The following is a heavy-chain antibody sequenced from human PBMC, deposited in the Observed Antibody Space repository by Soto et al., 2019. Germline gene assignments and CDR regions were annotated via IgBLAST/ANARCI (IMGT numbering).Heavy chain of an antibody. J-gene: IGHJ4*02. D-gene: IGHD3-16*01. Sequence: EVQLLESGGGLVQPGGSLRLSCAASGFTFSISVMTWVRQAPGKGLECVSVISGSGGSTYYADSVKGRFTISRDNSKNTLYLQMNRLRAEDTAVYYCANPPPPYDYTTENQPPYYWGQGTLVTVSS. V-gene: IGHV3-23*01. CDR1: GFTFSISV. CDR2: ISGSGGST. CDR3: ANPPPPYDYTTENQPPYY.